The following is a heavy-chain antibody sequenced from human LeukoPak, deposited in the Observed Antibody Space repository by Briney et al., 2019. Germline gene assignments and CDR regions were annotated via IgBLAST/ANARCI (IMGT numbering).Heavy chain of an antibody. CDR2: INHSGST. CDR1: GGSISSSNW. V-gene: IGHV4-4*02. Sequence: PSGTLSLTCAVSGGSISSSNWWSWVRQPPGKGLEWIGEINHSGSTNYNPSLKSRVTISVDTSKNQFSLKLSSVTAADTAVYYCARGVPAAMIYSSSWYGTFDYWGQGTLVTVSS. CDR3: ARGVPAAMIYSSSWYGTFDY. J-gene: IGHJ4*02. D-gene: IGHD6-13*01.